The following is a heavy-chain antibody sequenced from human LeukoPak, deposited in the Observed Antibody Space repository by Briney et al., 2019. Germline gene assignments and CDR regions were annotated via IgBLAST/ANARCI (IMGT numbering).Heavy chain of an antibody. CDR1: GFTFNIYA. CDR3: ARDRPNYHESNGHYYERDGDH. CDR2: MCGSAGCT. J-gene: IGHJ5*02. V-gene: IGHV3-23*01. D-gene: IGHD3-22*01. Sequence: GGSLGLSCAASGFTFNIYAMSWVRLAPGKGLQWVASMCGSAGCTFYTDSVKGRFTISRDNSNNTLYLEMNSLRAEDTAIYYCARDRPNYHESNGHYYERDGDHWGQGTLVTVSS.